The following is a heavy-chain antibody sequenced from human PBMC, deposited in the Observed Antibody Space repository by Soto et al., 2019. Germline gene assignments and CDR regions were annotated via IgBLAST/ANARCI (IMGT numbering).Heavy chain of an antibody. Sequence: SETLSLTCAVSGYSIRSGYFWGWIRQPPGKGLEWIGSMYHSGITYYNLSLKSRVTRSVDTSKNQLSLKLSSATAADTAVYYCARSMYSTSAQLYYGMDVWGQGTTVTVSS. CDR1: GYSIRSGYF. CDR3: ARSMYSTSAQLYYGMDV. D-gene: IGHD6-6*01. CDR2: MYHSGIT. J-gene: IGHJ6*02. V-gene: IGHV4-38-2*01.